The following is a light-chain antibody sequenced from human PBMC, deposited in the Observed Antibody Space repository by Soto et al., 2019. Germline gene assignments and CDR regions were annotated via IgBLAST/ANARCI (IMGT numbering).Light chain of an antibody. CDR2: WAS. Sequence: DIVMTQSPDSLAVSLGERATINCKSSQSLLSRADNNNYLAWFQKKPGQPPKLLIYWASTRESGVPDRFSGSGSGIDFPLTLSTLQAEDAAVYYCQQYYRSPITFGQGTRLEIK. V-gene: IGKV4-1*01. CDR3: QQYYRSPIT. CDR1: QSLLSRADNNNY. J-gene: IGKJ5*01.